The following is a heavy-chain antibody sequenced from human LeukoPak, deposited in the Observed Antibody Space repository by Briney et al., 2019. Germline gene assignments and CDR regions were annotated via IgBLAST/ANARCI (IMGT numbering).Heavy chain of an antibody. CDR1: GFTFSTYA. CDR3: ARTGRTYLDY. Sequence: GGSLRLSCAASGFTFSTYAMHWVRQAPGKGLEWVAVIPYDGSNKYYADSVKGRFTISRENSKNRLYLQMNSLRAEDTAVYYCARTGRTYLDYWGQGTLVTVSS. V-gene: IGHV3-30*04. CDR2: IPYDGSNK. D-gene: IGHD2-15*01. J-gene: IGHJ4*02.